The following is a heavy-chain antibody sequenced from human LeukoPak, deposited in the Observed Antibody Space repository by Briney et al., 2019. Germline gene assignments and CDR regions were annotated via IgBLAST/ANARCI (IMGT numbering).Heavy chain of an antibody. CDR3: ASGWLQLGVFTY. V-gene: IGHV3-23*01. Sequence: PGGSLRLSCAASGFTFSSYAMSWVRQAPGKGLEWVSAISGSGGSTCYADSVKGRFTISRDNSKNTVYLQMNSLRAKDTALYYCASGWLQLGVFTYWGQGTLVTVSS. CDR2: ISGSGGST. D-gene: IGHD5-24*01. CDR1: GFTFSSYA. J-gene: IGHJ4*02.